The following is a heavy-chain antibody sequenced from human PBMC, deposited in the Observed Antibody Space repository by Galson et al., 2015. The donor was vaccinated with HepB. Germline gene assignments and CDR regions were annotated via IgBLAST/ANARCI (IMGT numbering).Heavy chain of an antibody. Sequence: LSLTCAVYGGSFSGYYWSWIRQPPGKGLEWIGEINHSGSTNYNPSLKSRVTISVDTSKNQFSLKLSSVTAADTAVYYCARAPPEGYNGLGPADAFDIWGQGTMVTVSS. CDR3: ARAPPEGYNGLGPADAFDI. J-gene: IGHJ3*02. D-gene: IGHD5-24*01. V-gene: IGHV4-34*01. CDR1: GGSFSGYY. CDR2: INHSGST.